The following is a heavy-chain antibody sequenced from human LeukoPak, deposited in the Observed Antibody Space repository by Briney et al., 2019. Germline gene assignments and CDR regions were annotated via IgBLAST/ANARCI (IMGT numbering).Heavy chain of an antibody. V-gene: IGHV3-21*01. Sequence: GGSQRLSCAASGFTFSTSSLNWVRQAPGKGLEWVSSISSSRSYIYYADSVKGRFTISRDNAKNSLYLQMNTLRAEDTAVYYCASLDYCGQGTLVTVSS. CDR3: ASLDY. CDR2: ISSSRSYI. CDR1: GFTFSTSS. J-gene: IGHJ4*02.